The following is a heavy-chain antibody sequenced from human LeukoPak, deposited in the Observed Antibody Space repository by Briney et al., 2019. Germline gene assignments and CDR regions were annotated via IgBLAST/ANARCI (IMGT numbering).Heavy chain of an antibody. CDR3: TRLQGDYVFDC. CDR1: GFTFSGSI. D-gene: IGHD4-17*01. J-gene: IGHJ4*02. V-gene: IGHV3-73*01. Sequence: PGGSLRLSCAASGFTFSGSIIHWVRQASGKRLEEVGRIRTKADNYATAYAASVKGRFTISRDDSKNTAYLQMNSLKTEDTAVYYCTRLQGDYVFDCWGQGTLVTVSS. CDR2: IRTKADNYAT.